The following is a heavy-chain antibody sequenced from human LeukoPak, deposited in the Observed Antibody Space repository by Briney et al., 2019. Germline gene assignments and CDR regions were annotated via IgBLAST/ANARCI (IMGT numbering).Heavy chain of an antibody. J-gene: IGHJ4*02. CDR2: IIPIFGTA. D-gene: IGHD2-15*01. CDR1: GGTFSSYA. Sequence: SVKVSCKASGGTFSSYAISWVRQAPGQGLEWMGGIIPIFGTANYAQKFQGRVTITADESTSTAYMELSSLRSEDTAVYYCARGLGYCSGGSCYFRYYFDYWGQGTLVTVSS. V-gene: IGHV1-69*01. CDR3: ARGLGYCSGGSCYFRYYFDY.